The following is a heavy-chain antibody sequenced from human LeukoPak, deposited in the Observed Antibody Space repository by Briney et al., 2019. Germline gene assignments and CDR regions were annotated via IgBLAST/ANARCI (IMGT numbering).Heavy chain of an antibody. CDR2: ISGRSDYI. D-gene: IGHD3-10*01. CDR3: VRDLVRGVHPVFYFDL. J-gene: IGHJ2*01. CDR1: GFPFSDYS. V-gene: IGHV3-21*01. Sequence: PGGSLRLSCAASGFPFSDYSMNWVRQAPGKGLEWVSSISGRSDYICSADSVKGRFTISRDNAKKSLYLQMTSLRADDTAVYFCVRDLVRGVHPVFYFDLWGRGTLVTVSS.